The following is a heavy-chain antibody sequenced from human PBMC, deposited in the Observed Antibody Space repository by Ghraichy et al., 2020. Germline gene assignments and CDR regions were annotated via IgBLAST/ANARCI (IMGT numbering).Heavy chain of an antibody. D-gene: IGHD4/OR15-4a*01. CDR3: ARGGGAGVRDYGVGFDY. Sequence: SETLSLTCAVYGGSFSGYYWSWIRQPPGKGLEWIGEINHSGSTNYNPSLKSRVTISVDTSKNQFSLKLSSVTAADTAVYYCARGGGAGVRDYGVGFDYWGQGTLVTVSS. J-gene: IGHJ4*02. V-gene: IGHV4-34*01. CDR2: INHSGST. CDR1: GGSFSGYY.